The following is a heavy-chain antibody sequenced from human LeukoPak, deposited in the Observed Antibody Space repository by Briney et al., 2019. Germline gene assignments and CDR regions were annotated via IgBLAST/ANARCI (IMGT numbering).Heavy chain of an antibody. D-gene: IGHD1-1*01. V-gene: IGHV3-23*01. CDR2: IGVSGST. J-gene: IGHJ6*03. CDR1: GFTFRTYA. Sequence: GGSLRLSCAASGFTFRTYAMNWVRQAPGKGLEWVSGIGVSGSTYYADSVRGRFTISRDNSKNTLYLQINSLRVEDMAVYYCATALLRASTYTDVWGKGTTVTVSS. CDR3: ATALLRASTYTDV.